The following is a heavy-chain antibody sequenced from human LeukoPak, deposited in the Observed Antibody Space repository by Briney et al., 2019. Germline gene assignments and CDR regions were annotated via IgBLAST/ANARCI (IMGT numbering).Heavy chain of an antibody. CDR3: AKRGVVIRVILVGFHKEAYYFES. CDR2: ISDSGGST. D-gene: IGHD3/OR15-3a*01. V-gene: IGHV3-23*01. Sequence: GGSLRLSCLASGFTFDSYAMSWVRQAPGKGLEWVAGISDSGGSTKYADSVKGRFTIARDNRKNTLYLQMNSLRAEDTAVYFCAKRGVVIRVILVGFHKEAYYFESWGQGALVTVSS. CDR1: GFTFDSYA. J-gene: IGHJ4*02.